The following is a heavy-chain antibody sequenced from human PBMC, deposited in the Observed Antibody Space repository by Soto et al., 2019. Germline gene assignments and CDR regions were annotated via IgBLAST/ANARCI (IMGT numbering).Heavy chain of an antibody. V-gene: IGHV2-5*02. J-gene: IGHJ4*02. CDR2: IYWDDDK. Sequence: QITLNESGPTQVKPRQTLTLTCTFSGFSLTTSGVGVGWIRQSPGKAPEWLALIYWDDDKRYSPSLKSRLTIAKDPSKNQVVLTMADLGPADTATYYCAHRVLRTVFGLVTTTAIYFDFWGQGTPVAVSS. D-gene: IGHD3-3*01. CDR3: AHRVLRTVFGLVTTTAIYFDF. CDR1: GFSLTTSGVG.